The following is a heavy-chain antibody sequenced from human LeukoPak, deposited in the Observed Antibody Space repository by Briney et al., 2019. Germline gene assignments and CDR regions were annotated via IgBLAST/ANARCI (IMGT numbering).Heavy chain of an antibody. Sequence: PSKTLSLTCAVYGGSFSGYYWSWIRQPPGKGLEWIGEINHSGSTNYNPSLKSRVTISVDTSKNQFSLKLSSVTAADTAVYYCARSHYSSSWFDYWGQGTLVTVSS. CDR1: GGSFSGYY. D-gene: IGHD6-13*01. J-gene: IGHJ4*02. CDR3: ARSHYSSSWFDY. CDR2: INHSGST. V-gene: IGHV4-34*01.